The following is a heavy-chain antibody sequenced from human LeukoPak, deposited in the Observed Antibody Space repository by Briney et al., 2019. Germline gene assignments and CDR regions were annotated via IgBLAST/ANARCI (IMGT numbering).Heavy chain of an antibody. V-gene: IGHV3-21*01. CDR2: ISSSSSYI. Sequence: GGSLRLSCAASGFTFSSYSMNWVRQAPGKGLEWVSSISSSSSYIYYADSVKGRFTISRDNAKNSLYLQMNSLRAEDTAVYYCARDTMIVVRDWFDPWGQGTLVTVSS. D-gene: IGHD3-22*01. J-gene: IGHJ5*02. CDR3: ARDTMIVVRDWFDP. CDR1: GFTFSSYS.